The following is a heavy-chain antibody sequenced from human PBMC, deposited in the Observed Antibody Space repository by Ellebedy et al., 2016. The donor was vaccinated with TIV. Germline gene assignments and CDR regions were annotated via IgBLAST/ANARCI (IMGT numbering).Heavy chain of an antibody. CDR2: IYSRVIT. CDR3: ARGHYGSGTYFAPWE. D-gene: IGHD3-10*01. Sequence: MPSETLSLTCTASGGSFRATNSHWDCIRQPPGKGLESIGTIYSRVITMYNPSPNSRVTISTDMSKNQFSLILSSVTAADTAVNYCARGHYGSGTYFAPWEWGQGALVTVSS. J-gene: IGHJ4*02. CDR1: GGSFRATNSH. V-gene: IGHV4-39*07.